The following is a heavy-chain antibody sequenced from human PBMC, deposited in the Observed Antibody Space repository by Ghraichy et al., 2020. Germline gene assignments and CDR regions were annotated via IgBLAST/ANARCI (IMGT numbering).Heavy chain of an antibody. J-gene: IGHJ1*01. D-gene: IGHD3-3*01. V-gene: IGHV3-11*01. CDR2: ISSRSSTI. CDR1: GFAFSDYH. CDR3: ARGTLFGVRTLFNH. Sequence: GGSLRLSCAASGFAFSDYHMSWIRQAPGKGLEWISYISSRSSTIKYVESAKGRFTISRGNVKNSLYLEMNNLRLEDTAVYYYARGTLFGVRTLFNHWGQGTLVTVSS.